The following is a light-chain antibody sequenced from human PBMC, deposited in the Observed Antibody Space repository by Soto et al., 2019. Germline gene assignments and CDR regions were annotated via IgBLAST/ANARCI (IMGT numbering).Light chain of an antibody. CDR1: QSISSW. CDR2: AAS. J-gene: IGKJ5*01. Sequence: DIQMTQSPSTLSASVGDRVTITCRASQSISSWLAWYQQKPGKAPKLLIYAASSLQSGVPSRFSGSGSGTDFTLTISSLQPEDFATYYCQQSYSTLPITFGQGTRLEI. CDR3: QQSYSTLPIT. V-gene: IGKV1-39*01.